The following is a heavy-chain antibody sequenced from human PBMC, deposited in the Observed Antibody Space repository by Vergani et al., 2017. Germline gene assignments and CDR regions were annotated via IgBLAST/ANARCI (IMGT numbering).Heavy chain of an antibody. V-gene: IGHV6-1*01. CDR1: GDSVSSNSAA. D-gene: IGHD2-2*01. J-gene: IGHJ6*03. Sequence: QVQLQQSGPGLVKPSQTLSLTCAISGDSVSSNSAAWNWIRQSPSRGLEWLGRTYYRSKWYNDDAVSVKSRITINPDTSKNQFSLQLNSVTPEDTAVYYCAREVVVVPAAIKYYYYYMDVWGKGTTVTFSS. CDR3: AREVVVVPAAIKYYYYYMDV. CDR2: TYYRSKWYN.